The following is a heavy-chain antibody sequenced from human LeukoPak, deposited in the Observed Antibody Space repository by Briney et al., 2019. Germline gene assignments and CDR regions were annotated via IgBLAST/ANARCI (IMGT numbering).Heavy chain of an antibody. V-gene: IGHV4-39*07. J-gene: IGHJ1*01. Sequence: PSETLSLTCTVSGGSISSSSYYWGWIRQPPGKGLEWIGSIYYSGSTYYNPSLKSRVTISVDTSKNQFSLKLSSVTATDTAVYYCARLYYDAQEEYFQHWGQGTLVTVSS. CDR1: GGSISSSSYY. CDR2: IYYSGST. CDR3: ARLYYDAQEEYFQH. D-gene: IGHD3-22*01.